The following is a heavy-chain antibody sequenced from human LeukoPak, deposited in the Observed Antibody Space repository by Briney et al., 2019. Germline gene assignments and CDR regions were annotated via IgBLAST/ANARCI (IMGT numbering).Heavy chain of an antibody. CDR2: FAASGGRT. D-gene: IGHD6-6*01. Sequence: GGSLRLSCAASGFAFSNYAMAWVHQAPGKGLEWVSAFAASGGRTYYADSVKGRFTISRDNAKNSLYLQVISLRAEDTAVYYCARGPSIAARYDAFDIWGQGTMVTVSS. V-gene: IGHV3-23*01. CDR3: ARGPSIAARYDAFDI. J-gene: IGHJ3*02. CDR1: GFAFSNYA.